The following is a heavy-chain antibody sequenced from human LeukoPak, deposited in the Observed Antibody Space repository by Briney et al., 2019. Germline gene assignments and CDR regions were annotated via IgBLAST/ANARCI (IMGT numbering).Heavy chain of an antibody. J-gene: IGHJ4*02. CDR2: ISNSRSYI. CDR1: GFTFSSYY. CDR3: ARGEAVGHYDNSDYYLADFDC. Sequence: GGSLRLSCAASGFTFSSYYMNWVRQAPGKGLEWVSSISNSRSYIYYGDSVKGRFTISRDNAKNSLYLQLNSLRAEDTAVYYCARGEAVGHYDNSDYYLADFDCWGQGTLVTVSS. D-gene: IGHD3-22*01. V-gene: IGHV3-21*04.